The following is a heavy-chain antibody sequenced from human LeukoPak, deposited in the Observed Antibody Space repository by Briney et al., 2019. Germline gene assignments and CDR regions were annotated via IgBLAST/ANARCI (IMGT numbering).Heavy chain of an antibody. CDR1: GYTFTGYY. V-gene: IGHV1-2*02. CDR3: AGRYCSSTSCYSAPFDY. D-gene: IGHD2-2*01. J-gene: IGHJ4*02. Sequence: GASVKVSCKASGYTFTGYYMHWVRQAPGQGLEWMGWINPNSGGTNYAQKFQGRVTMTRDTSISTAYMELSRLRSDDTAVYYCAGRYCSSTSCYSAPFDYWGKGTLVTVSS. CDR2: INPNSGGT.